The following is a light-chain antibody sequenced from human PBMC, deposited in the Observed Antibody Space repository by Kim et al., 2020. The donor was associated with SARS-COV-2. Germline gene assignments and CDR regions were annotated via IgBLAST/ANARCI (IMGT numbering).Light chain of an antibody. CDR3: QQYNNWPRT. CDR2: DAS. J-gene: IGKJ1*01. Sequence: EIVMTQSPATLSLSPGERATLSCRASQSVSRSLAWCQQKPGQPPRLLIYDASTRATGIPARFSGSGSGTEFTLTISSLQSEDFAVYYCQQYNNWPRTFGQGTKVDIK. V-gene: IGKV3-15*01. CDR1: QSVSRS.